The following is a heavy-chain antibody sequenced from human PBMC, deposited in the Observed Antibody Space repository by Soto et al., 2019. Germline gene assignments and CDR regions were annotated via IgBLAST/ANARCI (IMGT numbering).Heavy chain of an antibody. J-gene: IGHJ5*02. Sequence: PSETLSLTCAVSGGSISSSNWWSWVRQPPGKGLEWIGEIYHSGSTNYNPSLKSRATISVDKSKNQFSLKLSSVTAADTAVYYCARDKGYYESSGYYPTRWFDPWGQGTLVTVSS. V-gene: IGHV4-4*02. CDR3: ARDKGYYESSGYYPTRWFDP. CDR1: GGSISSSNW. CDR2: IYHSGST. D-gene: IGHD3-22*01.